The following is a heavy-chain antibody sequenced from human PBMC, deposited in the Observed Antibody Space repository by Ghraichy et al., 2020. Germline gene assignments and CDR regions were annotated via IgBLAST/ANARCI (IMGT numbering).Heavy chain of an antibody. CDR1: GGSISSYY. CDR3: ARHASYCSSTSCPSLYYYYGMDV. Sequence: SQTLSLTCTVSGGSISSYYWSWIRQPPGKGLEWIGYIYYSGSTNYNPSLKSRVTISVDTSKNQFSLKLSSVTAADTAVYYCARHASYCSSTSCPSLYYYYGMDVWGQGTTVTVSS. V-gene: IGHV4-59*08. CDR2: IYYSGST. D-gene: IGHD2-2*01. J-gene: IGHJ6*02.